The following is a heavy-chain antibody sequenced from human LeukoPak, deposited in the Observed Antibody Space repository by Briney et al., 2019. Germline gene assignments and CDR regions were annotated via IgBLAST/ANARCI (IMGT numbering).Heavy chain of an antibody. CDR1: GFTFSDYY. CDR2: ISSSGSRI. CDR3: ARDYLGYYGPGY. Sequence: TGGSLRLSCVGSGFTFSDYYMSWIRQAPGKGLEWLAYISSSGSRIYYAESVKGRLTISRDNAENSAYLQMNSLTVEDTAVYYCARDYLGYYGPGYWGQGALVTVSS. J-gene: IGHJ4*02. D-gene: IGHD3-10*01. V-gene: IGHV3-11*01.